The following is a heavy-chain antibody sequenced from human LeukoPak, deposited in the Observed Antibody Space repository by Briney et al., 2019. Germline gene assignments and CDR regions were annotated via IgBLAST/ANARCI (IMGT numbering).Heavy chain of an antibody. CDR1: GGSISSSSYY. CDR2: IYYSGST. CDR3: ARQKGYSSGWYFDY. V-gene: IGHV4-39*01. J-gene: IGHJ4*02. Sequence: SETLSLTCTVSGGSISSSSYYWGWIRQPPGKGLEWIGSIYYSGSTYYNPSLTSRVTISVDTSKNQFSLKLSSVTAADTAVYYCARQKGYSSGWYFDYWGQGTLVTVSS. D-gene: IGHD6-19*01.